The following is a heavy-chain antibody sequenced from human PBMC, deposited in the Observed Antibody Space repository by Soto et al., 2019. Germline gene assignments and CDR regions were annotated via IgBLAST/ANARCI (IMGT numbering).Heavy chain of an antibody. V-gene: IGHV2-26*01. CDR2: IFSNDEK. J-gene: IGHJ6*03. CDR1: GFSLSNGKVG. D-gene: IGHD6-19*01. Sequence: HVTLKESGPVLVKPTETLTLTCTVSGFSLSNGKVGVSWIRQPPGKALEWLAHIFSNDEKSYSTSLKGRLTISDDISKGQVVLTMTKVDPDDTATYFGAGILFVRSVAGGYFYMDVWCKGTTVTFSS. CDR3: AGILFVRSVAGGYFYMDV.